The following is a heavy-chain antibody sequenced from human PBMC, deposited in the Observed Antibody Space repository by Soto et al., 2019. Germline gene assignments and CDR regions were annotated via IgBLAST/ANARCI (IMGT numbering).Heavy chain of an antibody. D-gene: IGHD3-10*01. J-gene: IGHJ6*03. CDR3: ARDASSRAPNQNYYYYMDT. V-gene: IGHV4-59*01. Sequence: SETLSLTCTVSGVSISSYYWSWIRQPPGKGLEWIGYIYYSGSTNYNPSLKSRVTISVDTSKNQFSLKLSSVTAADTAVYYCARDASSRAPNQNYYYYMDTWCKEATLTISS. CDR1: GVSISSYY. CDR2: IYYSGST.